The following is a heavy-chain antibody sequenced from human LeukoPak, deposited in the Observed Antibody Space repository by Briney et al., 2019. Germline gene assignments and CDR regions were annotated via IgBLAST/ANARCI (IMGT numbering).Heavy chain of an antibody. CDR2: IYHSGST. J-gene: IGHJ4*02. V-gene: IGHV4-4*02. D-gene: IGHD4-11*01. Sequence: KPSETLSLTCAVSGVSISNGNWWSWVRQPPGKGLEWIGDIYHSGSTNDNPSLKSRVTISVDKSKNQFSLKLSSVTAADTAIYYCARVDDYSDYGAVGYFDYWGQGTLVTVSS. CDR3: ARVDDYSDYGAVGYFDY. CDR1: GVSISNGNW.